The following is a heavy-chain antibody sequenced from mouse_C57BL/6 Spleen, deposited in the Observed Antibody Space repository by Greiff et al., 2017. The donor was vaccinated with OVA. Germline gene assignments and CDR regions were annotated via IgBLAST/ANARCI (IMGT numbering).Heavy chain of an antibody. CDR2: INPNYGTN. CDR3: ARGIYYYGSRYPPFAY. CDR1: GYSFTDYN. J-gene: IGHJ3*01. Sequence: EVQLVESGPELVKPGASVKISCKASGYSFTDYNMNWVKQSNGKSLEWIGVINPNYGTNSYNQKFKGKATLTVDQSSSTAYMPLNSLTSDDAAVYYSARGIYYYGSRYPPFAYWGQGTLVTVSA. V-gene: IGHV1-39*01. D-gene: IGHD1-1*01.